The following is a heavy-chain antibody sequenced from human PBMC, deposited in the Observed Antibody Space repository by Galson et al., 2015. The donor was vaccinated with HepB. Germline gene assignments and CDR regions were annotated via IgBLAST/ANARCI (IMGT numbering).Heavy chain of an antibody. CDR3: ARVRTYCSGGSCYQRDYYYYYMDV. V-gene: IGHV4-34*01. J-gene: IGHJ6*03. CDR2: INHSGST. D-gene: IGHD2-15*01. CDR1: GGSFSGYY. Sequence: LSLTCAVYGGSFSGYYWSWIRQPPGKGLEWIGEINHSGSTNYNPSLKSRVTISVDTSKNQFSLKLSSVTAADTAVYYCARVRTYCSGGSCYQRDYYYYYMDVWGKGTTVTVSS.